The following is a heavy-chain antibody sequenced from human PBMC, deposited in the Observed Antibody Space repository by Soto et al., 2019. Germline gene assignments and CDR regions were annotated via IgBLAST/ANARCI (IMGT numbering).Heavy chain of an antibody. CDR2: ISSSSSYT. Sequence: QVQLVESGGGLVKPGGSLRLSCAASGFTFSDYYMSWIRQAPGQGLEWVSYISSSSSYTNYADSVKGRFTISRDNAKNSLYLQMNSLRAEDTAVYYCARCYGGGPVTYYFDYWGQGTLVTVSS. D-gene: IGHD2-15*01. CDR1: GFTFSDYY. CDR3: ARCYGGGPVTYYFDY. J-gene: IGHJ4*02. V-gene: IGHV3-11*06.